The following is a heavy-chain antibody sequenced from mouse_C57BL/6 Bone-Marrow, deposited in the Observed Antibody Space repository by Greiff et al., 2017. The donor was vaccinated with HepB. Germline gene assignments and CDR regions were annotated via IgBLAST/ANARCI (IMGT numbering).Heavy chain of an antibody. CDR1: GFSFNTYA. V-gene: IGHV10-1*01. Sequence: EVKLMESGGGLVQPKGSLKLSCAASGFSFNTYAMNWVRQAPGKGLEWVARIRSKSNNYATYYADSVKDRFTISRDDSESMLYLQMNNLKTEDTAMYYCVRQHYGTHFDYWGQGTTLTVSS. CDR3: VRQHYGTHFDY. CDR2: IRSKSNNYAT. J-gene: IGHJ2*01. D-gene: IGHD2-1*01.